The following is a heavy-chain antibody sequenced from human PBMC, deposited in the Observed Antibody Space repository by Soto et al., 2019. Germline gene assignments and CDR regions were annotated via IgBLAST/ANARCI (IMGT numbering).Heavy chain of an antibody. V-gene: IGHV4-30-4*01. J-gene: IGHJ6*02. Sequence: QVQLQESGPGLVKPSQTLSLTCTVSGGSISSGDYYWSWIRQPPGKGLEWIGYIYYSGSTYYNPSLQSPVTISVDTSNNQFSLKLTSVTAADTAVYYCARVGFGELLAPGMDVWGQGTTVTVSS. D-gene: IGHD3-10*01. CDR2: IYYSGST. CDR1: GGSISSGDYY. CDR3: ARVGFGELLAPGMDV.